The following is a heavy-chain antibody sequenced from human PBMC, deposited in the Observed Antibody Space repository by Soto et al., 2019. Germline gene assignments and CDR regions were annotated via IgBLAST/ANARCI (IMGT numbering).Heavy chain of an antibody. CDR2: ISYDASAS. CDR3: GRDYNDGSGRFDY. D-gene: IGHD3-22*01. V-gene: IGHV3-30-3*01. Sequence: QVQLVESGGGVVQPGTSLRLSCAASGITFSAFAMHWVRQAPGKGLEWVARISYDASASSNADSVKGRFTTSRDNSRSTLYLQMNSLRTEDTAIYYCGRDYNDGSGRFDYWGQGALVTVSS. J-gene: IGHJ4*02. CDR1: GITFSAFA.